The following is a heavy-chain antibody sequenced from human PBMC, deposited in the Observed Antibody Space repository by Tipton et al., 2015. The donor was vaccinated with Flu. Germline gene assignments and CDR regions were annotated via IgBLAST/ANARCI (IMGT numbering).Heavy chain of an antibody. CDR3: ARGRAGWDIVVVPAAMDGMDV. D-gene: IGHD2-2*01. CDR2: INHSGST. V-gene: IGHV4-34*01. J-gene: IGHJ6*02. Sequence: LRLSCAASGFTFSSYAMSWVRQAPGKGLEWIGEINHSGSTNYNPSLKSRVTISVDTSKNQFSLKLSSVTAADTAVYYCARGRAGWDIVVVPAAMDGMDVWGQGTTVTVSS. CDR1: GFTFSSYA.